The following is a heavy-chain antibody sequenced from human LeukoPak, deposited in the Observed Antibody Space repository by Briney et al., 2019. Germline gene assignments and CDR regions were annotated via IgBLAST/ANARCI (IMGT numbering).Heavy chain of an antibody. Sequence: SETLSLACTVSGGSISSSSHYWGWIRQPPGKGLKWIGSIYYSGSTYYNPSLKSRVTISVDTSKNQFSLKLSSVTAADTAVYYCARTGAYDSSGYHYWGQGTLVTVSS. D-gene: IGHD3-22*01. V-gene: IGHV4-39*01. CDR1: GGSISSSSHY. CDR2: IYYSGST. J-gene: IGHJ4*02. CDR3: ARTGAYDSSGYHY.